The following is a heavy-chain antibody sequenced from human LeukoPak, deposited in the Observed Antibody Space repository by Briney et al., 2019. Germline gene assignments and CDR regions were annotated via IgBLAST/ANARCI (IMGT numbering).Heavy chain of an antibody. CDR1: GGTFSSYA. D-gene: IGHD3-10*01. Sequence: SVKVSCKASGGTFSSYAISWVRQAPGQGLEWMGGIIPIFGTANYAQKFQGRVTITADKSTSTAYMGLSSLRSEDTAVYYCAREGWYYGSGSYYNPHYFDYWGQGTLVTVSS. V-gene: IGHV1-69*06. CDR2: IIPIFGTA. J-gene: IGHJ4*02. CDR3: AREGWYYGSGSYYNPHYFDY.